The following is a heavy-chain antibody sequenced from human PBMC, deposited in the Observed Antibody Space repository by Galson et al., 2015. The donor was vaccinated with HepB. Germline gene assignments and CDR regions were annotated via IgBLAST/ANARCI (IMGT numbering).Heavy chain of an antibody. CDR1: GFTFSGSS. Sequence: SLRLSCATSGFTFSGSSMNWVRQVPGKGLEWVAYISTRGSTIYYADSVEGRFTISRDNAINSLYLQMNSLRADDTAVYFCARSIYGLIWSEGYFDYWGQGTQVTGSS. J-gene: IGHJ4*02. CDR2: ISTRGSTI. V-gene: IGHV3-48*04. CDR3: ARSIYGLIWSEGYFDY. D-gene: IGHD3/OR15-3a*01.